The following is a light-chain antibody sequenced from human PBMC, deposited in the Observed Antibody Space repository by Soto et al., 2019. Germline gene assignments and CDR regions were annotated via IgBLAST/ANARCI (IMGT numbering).Light chain of an antibody. J-gene: IGLJ1*01. Sequence: QSALTQPASLSGSPGQSITISCTGTSSDVGGYNYVSWYQQHPGKAPKLMIYDVSNRPSGVSNRSSGSKSGNTASLTISGLQAEDEADYYCSSYTSSSPYVFGTGTKVTVL. CDR1: SSDVGGYNY. V-gene: IGLV2-14*01. CDR3: SSYTSSSPYV. CDR2: DVS.